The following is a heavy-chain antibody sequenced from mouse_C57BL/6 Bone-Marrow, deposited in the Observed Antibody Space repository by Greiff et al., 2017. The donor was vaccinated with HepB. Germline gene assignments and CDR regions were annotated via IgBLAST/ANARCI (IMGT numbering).Heavy chain of an antibody. D-gene: IGHD2-3*01. Sequence: VKLMESGAELVRPGTSVKMSCKASGYTFTNYWIGWAKQRPGHGLEWIGDIYPGGGYTNYNEKFKGKATLTADKSSSTAYMQFSSLTSEDSAIYYGARWTWYDGRSYYAMDYWGQGTSVTVSS. V-gene: IGHV1-63*01. CDR3: ARWTWYDGRSYYAMDY. CDR2: IYPGGGYT. CDR1: GYTFTNYW. J-gene: IGHJ4*01.